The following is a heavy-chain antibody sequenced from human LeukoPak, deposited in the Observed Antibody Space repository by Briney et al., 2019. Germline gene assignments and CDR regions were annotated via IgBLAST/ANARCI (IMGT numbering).Heavy chain of an antibody. V-gene: IGHV3-23*01. Sequence: PGGPLRLSCAASGFAFSNYAMTWVRQAPGMGLEWVSSVSPGGGGTYYPRSVKGRFTISRDNSKNTLYLQIDGLGAEDTALYYCAKEDSSSSRYYFDYWGQGALVTVSS. CDR3: AKEDSSSSRYYFDY. D-gene: IGHD3-22*01. J-gene: IGHJ4*02. CDR1: GFAFSNYA. CDR2: VSPGGGGT.